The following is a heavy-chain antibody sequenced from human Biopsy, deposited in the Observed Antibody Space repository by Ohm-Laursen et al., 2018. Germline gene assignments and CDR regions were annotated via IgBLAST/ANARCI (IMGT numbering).Heavy chain of an antibody. CDR2: ISYSGTT. J-gene: IGHJ2*01. CDR3: ARGVPHYDGSGFPLAGYWYFDL. V-gene: IGHV4-31*01. CDR1: GGSIGGGEYY. Sequence: TLSLTCTVSGGSIGGGEYYWNWIRQHPGKGLEWIGLISYSGTTFYNPSLESLLTISIDTSKNHFSLNQRSVTAADTAVYYCARGVPHYDGSGFPLAGYWYFDLWGRGTLVTVSS. D-gene: IGHD3-22*01.